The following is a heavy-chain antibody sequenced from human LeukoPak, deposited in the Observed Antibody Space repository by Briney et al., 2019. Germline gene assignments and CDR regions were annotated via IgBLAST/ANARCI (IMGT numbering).Heavy chain of an antibody. Sequence: SETLSLTCTVSGGSIRNYYWNWIRQPAGKGLEWVGRIQTSGNTNYSPSLKSRITISVDRSKNQVSLKLTPVTAADTAVYYCASDRGSGWFDYWGQGTLVTVSS. CDR2: IQTSGNT. D-gene: IGHD6-19*01. CDR1: GGSIRNYY. J-gene: IGHJ4*02. V-gene: IGHV4-4*07. CDR3: ASDRGSGWFDY.